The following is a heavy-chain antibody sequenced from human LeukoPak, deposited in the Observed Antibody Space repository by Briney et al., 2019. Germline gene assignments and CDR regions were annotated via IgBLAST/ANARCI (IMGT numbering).Heavy chain of an antibody. V-gene: IGHV4-59*08. CDR3: ARHDPVGHFLRGMDV. J-gene: IGHJ6*02. CDR1: GGSISNHY. CDR2: IYYSGST. Sequence: SETLSLTCTVSGGSISNHYWTWIRRPPGKGLEWIGHIYYSGSTTYNPSLRSRVTISVDTSKNQFSLDLTSVTAADTAVYYCARHDPVGHFLRGMDVWGQGTTVTVSS. D-gene: IGHD2/OR15-2a*01.